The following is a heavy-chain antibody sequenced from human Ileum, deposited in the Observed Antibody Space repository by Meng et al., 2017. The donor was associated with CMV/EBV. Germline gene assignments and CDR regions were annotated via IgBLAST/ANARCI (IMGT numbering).Heavy chain of an antibody. D-gene: IGHD3-3*01. V-gene: IGHV3-23*01. J-gene: IGHJ6*02. CDR2: VSRRGETT. CDR3: AKTIFDSVTSGLGV. Sequence: GESLKISCAASGCDFGSYAMRWVRQAPGKGLEWVSDVSRRGETTYSADSVKGRFSVSRDNSKNKVFLQMTSLPAEDTAVYYCAKTIFDSVTSGLGVWGQGTTVTVSS. CDR1: GCDFGSYA.